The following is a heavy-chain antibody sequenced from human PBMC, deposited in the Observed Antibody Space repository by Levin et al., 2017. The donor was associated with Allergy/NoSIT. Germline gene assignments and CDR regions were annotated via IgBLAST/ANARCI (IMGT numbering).Heavy chain of an antibody. V-gene: IGHV3-33*01. J-gene: IGHJ4*02. CDR1: GFTFSSYG. CDR3: ARGRWEVVAASYYFDY. Sequence: QAGGSLRLSCAASGFTFSSYGMHWVRQAPGKGLEWVAVIWYDGSNKYYADSVKGRFTISRDNSKNTLYLQMNSLRAEDTAVYYCARGRWEVVAASYYFDYWGQGTLVTVSS. CDR2: IWYDGSNK. D-gene: IGHD2-15*01.